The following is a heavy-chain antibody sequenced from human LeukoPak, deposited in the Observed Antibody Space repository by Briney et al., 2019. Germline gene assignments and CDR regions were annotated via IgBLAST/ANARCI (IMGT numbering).Heavy chain of an antibody. D-gene: IGHD3-10*01. J-gene: IGHJ3*02. V-gene: IGHV3-7*01. CDR1: GFTFSSYW. CDR2: IKQDGSEK. CDR3: ARVTYGSGSYYNGRGAFDI. Sequence: GGSLRLSCAASGFTFSSYWMSWVRQAPGKGLEWVANIKQDGSEKYYVDSVKGRFTISRDNAKNSLYLQMNSLRAEDTAVYYCARVTYGSGSYYNGRGAFDIWGQGTMVTVSS.